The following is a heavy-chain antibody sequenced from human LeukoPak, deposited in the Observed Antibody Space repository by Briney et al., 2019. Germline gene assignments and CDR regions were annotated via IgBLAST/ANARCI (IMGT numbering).Heavy chain of an antibody. Sequence: GGSLRLSCSASGFTFSSHWMQWVRQAPGKGLVWVSRINGDGSGTNYAGSVRGRFTISRDNAKNTLYLQMNSLRAEDTAVYSCASGLRDYGDPFDYCSQATLATASS. CDR2: INGDGSGT. CDR3: ASGLRDYGDPFDY. D-gene: IGHD4-17*01. V-gene: IGHV3-74*01. CDR1: GFTFSSHW. J-gene: IGHJ4*02.